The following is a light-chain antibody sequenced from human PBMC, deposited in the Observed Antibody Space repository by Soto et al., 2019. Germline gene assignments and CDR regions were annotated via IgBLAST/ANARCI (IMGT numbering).Light chain of an antibody. J-gene: IGLJ1*01. CDR2: EVT. Sequence: QSALTQPASVSGSPGQSITISCTGTSSDIGNYKYVSWYQQHLGKAPKLMIYEVTNRPSGVSNRFSGSKSGNTASLTISGLQAEDEADYYCSSYTNTITLIVFGTGTKLTVL. CDR3: SSYTNTITLIV. CDR1: SSDIGNYKY. V-gene: IGLV2-14*01.